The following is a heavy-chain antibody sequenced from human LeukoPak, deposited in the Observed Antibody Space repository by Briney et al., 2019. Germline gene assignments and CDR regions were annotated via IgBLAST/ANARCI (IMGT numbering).Heavy chain of an antibody. V-gene: IGHV3-23*01. Sequence: GGSLRLSCAASGFTFSSYAMSWVRQAPGKGLGWVSAISGSGGSTYYADSVKGRFTISRDNSKNTLYLQMNSLRAEDTAVYYCAKGRRNCSSTSCYLNYWGQGTLVTVSS. CDR3: AKGRRNCSSTSCYLNY. CDR2: ISGSGGST. D-gene: IGHD2-2*01. CDR1: GFTFSSYA. J-gene: IGHJ4*02.